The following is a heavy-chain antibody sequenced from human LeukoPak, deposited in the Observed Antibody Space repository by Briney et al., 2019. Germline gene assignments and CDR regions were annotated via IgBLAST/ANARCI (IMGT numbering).Heavy chain of an antibody. D-gene: IGHD3-22*01. V-gene: IGHV1-18*01. CDR1: GYTFTSYG. CDR2: ISAYNGNT. CDR3: ARDQGYYYDSSGCYYRNYYYYGMDV. J-gene: IGHJ6*02. Sequence: GASVKVSCKASGYTFTSYGISWVRQAPGQGLEWMGWISAYNGNTNYAQKLQGRVTMTTDTSTSTAYMELRSLRSDDTAVYYCARDQGYYYDSSGCYYRNYYYYGMDVWGQGTTVTVSS.